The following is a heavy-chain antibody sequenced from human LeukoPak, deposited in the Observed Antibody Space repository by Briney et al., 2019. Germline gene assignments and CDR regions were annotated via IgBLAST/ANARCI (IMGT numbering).Heavy chain of an antibody. CDR2: INPYYGNT. J-gene: IGHJ4*02. V-gene: IGHV1-18*01. Sequence: ASVKVSCKASGYTFTSYGISWVRQAPGQGLEWMGWINPYYGNTNYAQKLQGRVTMTTDTSTSTAYMELRSLRSDDTAVYYCARTPHSSGPYYFDYWGQGTLVTVSS. CDR1: GYTFTSYG. CDR3: ARTPHSSGPYYFDY. D-gene: IGHD3-22*01.